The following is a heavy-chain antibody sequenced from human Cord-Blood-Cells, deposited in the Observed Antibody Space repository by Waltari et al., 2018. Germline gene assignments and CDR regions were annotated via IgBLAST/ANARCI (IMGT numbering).Heavy chain of an antibody. CDR3: ARDYRNWSGQFDP. CDR2: LNPNSGGT. V-gene: IGHV1-2*02. D-gene: IGHD1-1*01. J-gene: IGHJ5*02. Sequence: QVQLVQSGAEVKKPGASVTVSCKAAGYTFTRYYLHWVLQGPGQGLEWMGWLNPNSGGTNYAQKFQGRVTMTRDTSISTAYMGLSRLRSDDTAVYYCARDYRNWSGQFDPWGQGTLVTVSS. CDR1: GYTFTRYY.